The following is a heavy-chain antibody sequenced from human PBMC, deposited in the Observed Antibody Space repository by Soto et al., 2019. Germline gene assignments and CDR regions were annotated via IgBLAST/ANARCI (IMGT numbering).Heavy chain of an antibody. V-gene: IGHV3-9*01. J-gene: IGHJ6*03. CDR3: AKDGSSSFSHYYYYYYMDV. CDR1: GFTFDDYA. CDR2: ISWNSGSI. Sequence: GGSLRLSCAASGFTFDDYAMHWVRQAPGKGLEWVSGISWNSGSIGYADSVKGRFTISRDNAKNSLYLQMNSLRAEDTALYYCAKDGSSSFSHYYYYYYMDVWGKGTTVTVSS. D-gene: IGHD6-6*01.